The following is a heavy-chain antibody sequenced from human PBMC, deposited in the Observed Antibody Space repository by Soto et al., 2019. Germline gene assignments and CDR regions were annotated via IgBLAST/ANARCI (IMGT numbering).Heavy chain of an antibody. CDR1: GGSISSSSYY. D-gene: IGHD3-22*01. CDR3: ARHPDYYDSSRFDY. V-gene: IGHV4-39*01. J-gene: IGHJ4*02. CDR2: IYYSGST. Sequence: QLQLQESGPGLVKPSETLSLTCTVSGGSISSSSYYWGWIRQPPGKGLEWIGSIYYSGSTYYNPSLKSRVTISVDTSKNQFSLKLSSVNAADTAVYYCARHPDYYDSSRFDYWGQGTLVTVSS.